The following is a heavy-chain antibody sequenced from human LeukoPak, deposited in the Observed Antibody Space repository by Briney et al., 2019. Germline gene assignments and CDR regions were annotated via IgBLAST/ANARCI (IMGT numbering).Heavy chain of an antibody. D-gene: IGHD3-10*01. J-gene: IGHJ4*02. CDR1: GFTFSSYG. CDR3: ARAHKLLWFGELSY. CDR2: IWYDGSNK. V-gene: IGHV3-33*01. Sequence: GGSLRLSCAASGFTFSSYGMHWVRQAPGKGLEWVAVIWYDGSNKYYADSVKGRFTISRDNSKNTLYLQMNSLRAEDTAVYYCARAHKLLWFGELSYWGQGTLVTVSS.